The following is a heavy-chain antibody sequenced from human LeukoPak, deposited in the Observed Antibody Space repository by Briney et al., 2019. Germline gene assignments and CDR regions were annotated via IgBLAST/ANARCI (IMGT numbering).Heavy chain of an antibody. CDR1: GGSISSYY. J-gene: IGHJ6*02. CDR2: IYYTGSA. CDR3: ARFGVNYDMDV. V-gene: IGHV4-59*01. D-gene: IGHD3-16*01. Sequence: SETLSLTCTVSGGSISSYYWSWIRQPPGKGLEWIGQIYYTGSADYNPSLKSRITISVDTSKNQISLMVRSVTAADTAVYHCARFGVNYDMDVWGQGTTVTVSS.